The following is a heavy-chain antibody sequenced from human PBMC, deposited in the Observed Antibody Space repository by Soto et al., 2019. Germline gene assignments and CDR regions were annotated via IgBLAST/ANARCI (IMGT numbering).Heavy chain of an antibody. Sequence: QMQLVQSGPEVRKPGTSVKVSCKASGFTFSSSALQWERQARGQRLEWIGWIAVGSGNTNYAQKFQERVTITRDMSTSIAYMELNSLRSDDTAVYYCAARGGRDYYMDVWGKGTTVTVSS. CDR1: GFTFSSSA. J-gene: IGHJ6*03. V-gene: IGHV1-58*01. D-gene: IGHD2-15*01. CDR2: IAVGSGNT. CDR3: AARGGRDYYMDV.